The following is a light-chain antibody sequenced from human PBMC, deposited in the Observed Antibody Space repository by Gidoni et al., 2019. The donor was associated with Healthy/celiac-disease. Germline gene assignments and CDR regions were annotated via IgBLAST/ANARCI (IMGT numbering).Light chain of an antibody. V-gene: IGKV4-1*01. CDR2: WAS. Sequence: DIVMTQSPDSMAVSLGERATINCKSSQSVLYSSNNKNYLAWYPQKPGQPPKLLIYWASTRESGVPDRFSGSGSGTDCILTISSLQAEDVAVYYCQQYYSTTLTFGGGTKVEIK. CDR3: QQYYSTTLT. J-gene: IGKJ4*01. CDR1: QSVLYSSNNKNY.